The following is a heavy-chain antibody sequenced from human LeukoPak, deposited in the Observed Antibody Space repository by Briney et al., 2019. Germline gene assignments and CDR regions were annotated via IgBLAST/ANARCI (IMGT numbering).Heavy chain of an antibody. D-gene: IGHD3-10*01. CDR3: ARVVDNYYGSGSYYGWFDP. J-gene: IGHJ5*02. CDR2: IYHSGST. CDR1: GGSISSSNW. Sequence: PSETLSLTCAVSGGSISSSNWWSWVRQPPGQGLEWIGEIYHSGSTNYNPSLKSRVTISVDKSKNQFSLKLSSVTAADTAVYYCARVVDNYYGSGSYYGWFDPWGQGTLVTVSS. V-gene: IGHV4-4*02.